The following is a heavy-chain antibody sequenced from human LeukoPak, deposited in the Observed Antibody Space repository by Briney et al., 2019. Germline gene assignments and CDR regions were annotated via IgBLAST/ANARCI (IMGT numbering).Heavy chain of an antibody. D-gene: IGHD1-26*01. Sequence: GGSLRLSCAASGFTFSNYAMHWVRQAPGKGLEWVSYISNTGTTIYYADSVKGRFTISRDNAKNSLYLQMNSLRAEDTAAYYCARGGAADYWGQGTLVTVSS. V-gene: IGHV3-48*03. J-gene: IGHJ4*02. CDR3: ARGGAADY. CDR2: ISNTGTTI. CDR1: GFTFSNYA.